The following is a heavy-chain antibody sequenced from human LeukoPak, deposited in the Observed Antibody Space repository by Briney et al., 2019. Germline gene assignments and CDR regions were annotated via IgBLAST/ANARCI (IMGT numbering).Heavy chain of an antibody. CDR3: ARDARLALDY. CDR1: GFTFSSYG. J-gene: IGHJ4*02. D-gene: IGHD3-9*01. CDR2: IWYDGSNK. V-gene: IGHV3-33*01. Sequence: GGSLRLSCAASGFTFSSYGMHWVRQAPGKGLEWAAVIWYDGSNKYYADSVKGRFTISRDNSKNTLYLQMNSLRAEDTAVYYCARDARLALDYWGQGTLVTVSS.